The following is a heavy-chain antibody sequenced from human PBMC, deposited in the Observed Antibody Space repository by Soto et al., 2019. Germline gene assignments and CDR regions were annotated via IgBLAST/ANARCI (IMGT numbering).Heavy chain of an antibody. J-gene: IGHJ4*02. Sequence: EVQLVESGGGLVQPGGSLRLSCAASGFTFSIYWMHWVRQAPGKGLVWVSRMNMDGSRTSYADFAKGRFTISRDDAKSTVYLQRSKLRAEDTAVYYWVRGDGDRYDGRGYRGRHWGQGTVVTVSS. CDR2: MNMDGSRT. CDR1: GFTFSIYW. D-gene: IGHD2-21*01. V-gene: IGHV3-74*01. CDR3: VRGDGDRYDGRGYRGRH.